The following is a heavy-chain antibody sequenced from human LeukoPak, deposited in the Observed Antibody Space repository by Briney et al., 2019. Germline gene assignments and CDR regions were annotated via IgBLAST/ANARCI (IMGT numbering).Heavy chain of an antibody. V-gene: IGHV1-18*01. J-gene: IGHJ4*02. D-gene: IGHD5-12*01. CDR3: ARVVGAIVATTYYFDY. CDR2: ISAHNGNT. CDR1: GYTFTSYG. Sequence: ASVKVSCKASGYTFTSYGISWVRQAPGQGLEWMGWISAHNGNTNYAQKLQGRVTMTTDTSTSTAYMELRSLRSDDTAVYYCARVVGAIVATTYYFDYWGQGTLVTVSS.